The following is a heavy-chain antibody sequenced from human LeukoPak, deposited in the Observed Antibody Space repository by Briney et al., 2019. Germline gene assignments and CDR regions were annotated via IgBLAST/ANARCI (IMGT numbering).Heavy chain of an antibody. CDR1: GFTFTDAW. J-gene: IGHJ4*02. CDR3: TWLTCGGSCWSL. V-gene: IGHV3-15*01. Sequence: GGFLRLSCTASGFTFTDAWMSWVRQAPGKGLEWVGRIKSKGSGGTTDYAAPVKGRFTISRDDSKNTVYLQMNSLKTEDTAVYFCTWLTCGGSCWSLWGQGTLVTVSS. D-gene: IGHD2-15*01. CDR2: IKSKGSGGTT.